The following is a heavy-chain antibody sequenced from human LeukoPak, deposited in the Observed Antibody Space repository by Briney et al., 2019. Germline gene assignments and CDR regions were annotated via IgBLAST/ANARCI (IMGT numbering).Heavy chain of an antibody. Sequence: GESLKISCKCSGYSFTSYWIGWVGQMPGKGLEWMGIIYPGDSDTRYSPSFQGQVTISADKSISTAYLQWSSLKASDTAMYYCARRLYGSGSYCIPWGQGTLVTVSS. CDR3: ARRLYGSGSYCIP. V-gene: IGHV5-51*01. D-gene: IGHD3-10*01. CDR2: IYPGDSDT. J-gene: IGHJ5*02. CDR1: GYSFTSYW.